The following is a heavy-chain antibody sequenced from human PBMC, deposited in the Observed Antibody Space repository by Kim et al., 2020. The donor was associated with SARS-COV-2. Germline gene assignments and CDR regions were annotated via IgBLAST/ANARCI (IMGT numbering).Heavy chain of an antibody. D-gene: IGHD5-12*01. V-gene: IGHV3-74*01. CDR3: ARDRSPTDACVDGIDY. Sequence: VTGRFTISRDHAKSTLYLQMNSLRAEDTAVYYCARDRSPTDACVDGIDYWGQGALVAVSS. J-gene: IGHJ4*02.